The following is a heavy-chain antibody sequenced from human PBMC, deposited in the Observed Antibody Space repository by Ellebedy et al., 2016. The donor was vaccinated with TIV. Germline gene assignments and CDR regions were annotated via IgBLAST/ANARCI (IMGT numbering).Heavy chain of an antibody. CDR2: INTNTGNP. J-gene: IGHJ4*02. V-gene: IGHV7-4-1*02. D-gene: IGHD3-10*01. Sequence: ASVKVSCKASGYTFTSYAMNWVRQAPGQGLEWMGWINTNTGNPTYAQGFTGRFVFSLDTSVSTAYLQITSLKAEDTAVYYCARGSGGSGSYLLYYWGQGTLVTVSS. CDR3: ARGSGGSGSYLLYY. CDR1: GYTFTSYA.